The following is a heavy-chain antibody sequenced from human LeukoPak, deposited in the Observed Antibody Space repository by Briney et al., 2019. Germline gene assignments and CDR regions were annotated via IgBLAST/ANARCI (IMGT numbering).Heavy chain of an antibody. V-gene: IGHV1-8*03. CDR1: GYTFTSYD. J-gene: IGHJ3*02. CDR3: ARWWPGCSSTSCQMDAFDI. Sequence: ASVKVSCKASGYTFTSYDINWVRQATGQGLEWMGWMNPNSGNTGYAQKFQGRVTITRNTSISTAYMELSSLRSEDTAVYYCARWWPGCSSTSCQMDAFDIWGQGTMVTVSS. D-gene: IGHD2-2*01. CDR2: MNPNSGNT.